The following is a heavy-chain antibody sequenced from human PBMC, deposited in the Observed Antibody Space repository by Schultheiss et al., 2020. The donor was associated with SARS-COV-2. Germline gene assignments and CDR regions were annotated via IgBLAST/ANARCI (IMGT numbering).Heavy chain of an antibody. CDR1: GGSISSYY. Sequence: SETLSLTCTVSGGSISSYYWSWIRQPAGKGLEWIGRIYTSGSTNYNPSLKSRVTMSVDTCKNQLSLKLSSVTAANTAVYYGARDHGNLPQNSSPGGYYYYMDVWGKGTTVTVSS. D-gene: IGHD6-6*01. CDR2: IYTSGST. J-gene: IGHJ6*03. V-gene: IGHV4-4*07. CDR3: ARDHGNLPQNSSPGGYYYYMDV.